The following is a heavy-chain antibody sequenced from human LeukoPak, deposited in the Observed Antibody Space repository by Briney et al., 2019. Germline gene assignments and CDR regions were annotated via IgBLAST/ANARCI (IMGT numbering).Heavy chain of an antibody. CDR3: AKLGRGYYQGYFQH. D-gene: IGHD3-22*01. CDR1: GFTFSSYA. J-gene: IGHJ1*01. CDR2: ISGSGGST. V-gene: IGHV3-23*01. Sequence: PGGSLRLSCAASGFTFSSYAMSWVRQAPGKGLEWVSAISGSGGSTYYADSVKGRFTISRDNSKNTQYLQMNSLRAEDTAVYYCAKLGRGYYQGYFQHWGQGTLVTVSS.